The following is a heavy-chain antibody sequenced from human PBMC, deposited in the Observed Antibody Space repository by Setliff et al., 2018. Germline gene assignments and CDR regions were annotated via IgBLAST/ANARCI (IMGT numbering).Heavy chain of an antibody. CDR1: GGTLSGYA. CDR3: AGDSVTLGQLERRGGFRYYDMDV. Sequence: SVKVSCKASGGTLSGYAFSWVRQAPGQGLEWVGGITPIFETAHYAQKFQDRVTITADKSTSTVYMELNSLISEDTAVYFCAGDSVTLGQLERRGGFRYYDMDVWGQGTTVTVSS. J-gene: IGHJ6*02. V-gene: IGHV1-69*06. D-gene: IGHD1-1*01. CDR2: ITPIFETA.